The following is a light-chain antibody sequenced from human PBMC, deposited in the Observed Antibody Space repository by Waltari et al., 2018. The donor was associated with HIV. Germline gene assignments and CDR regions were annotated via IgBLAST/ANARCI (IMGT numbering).Light chain of an antibody. V-gene: IGLV1-47*01. J-gene: IGLJ1*01. CDR2: TNN. CDR3: AAWNDRLSGYV. Sequence: QSVLTQPPSASGTPGQRVTISCSGRSSNIGRNYVYWYQQLPGTAPKLIIYTNNQRPSGVPDRFSGSKSGTSASLAISGLRSEDEADYYCAAWNDRLSGYVFGTGTKVTV. CDR1: SSNIGRNY.